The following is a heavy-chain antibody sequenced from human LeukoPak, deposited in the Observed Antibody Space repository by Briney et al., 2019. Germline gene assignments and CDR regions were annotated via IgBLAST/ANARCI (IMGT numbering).Heavy chain of an antibody. Sequence: SETLSLTCTVSGGSISSTSYYWGWIRQPPGKGLEWIVSIYYSGSTYYNPSLKSRVTISVDKSKNRSSLKLSSVTGADTAVYYCARRDIVVVPAAGLADYWGQGTLVTVSS. V-gene: IGHV4-39*01. CDR2: IYYSGST. J-gene: IGHJ4*02. D-gene: IGHD2-2*01. CDR1: GGSISSTSYY. CDR3: ARRDIVVVPAAGLADY.